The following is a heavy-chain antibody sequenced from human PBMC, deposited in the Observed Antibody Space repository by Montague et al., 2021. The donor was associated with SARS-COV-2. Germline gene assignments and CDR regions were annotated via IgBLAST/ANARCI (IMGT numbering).Heavy chain of an antibody. J-gene: IGHJ4*02. CDR3: ARAPYYGPGKPYQFDY. Sequence: SETLSLTCTVSGYSITSNYYWGWIRQPPGKGLEWIGCSYHSGTTHYHPSLKSRVTISLDTSNNLFSLKVTSVTAADTAVYYCARAPYYGPGKPYQFDYWGRGTLVTVSS. D-gene: IGHD3-10*01. CDR2: SYHSGTT. CDR1: GYSITSNYY. V-gene: IGHV4-38-2*02.